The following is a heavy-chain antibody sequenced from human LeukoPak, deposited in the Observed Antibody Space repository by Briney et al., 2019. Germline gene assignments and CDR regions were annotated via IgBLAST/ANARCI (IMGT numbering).Heavy chain of an antibody. D-gene: IGHD3-9*01. Sequence: GGSLRLSCAASGFTFSSYGMHWVRQAPGKGLEWVAFIRYDGSNKYYADSVKGRFTISRDNAKNSLYLQMNSLRAEDTAIYYCARERYYDILTGYTYWGQGTLVTVSS. J-gene: IGHJ4*02. CDR2: IRYDGSNK. CDR1: GFTFSSYG. CDR3: ARERYYDILTGYTY. V-gene: IGHV3-30*02.